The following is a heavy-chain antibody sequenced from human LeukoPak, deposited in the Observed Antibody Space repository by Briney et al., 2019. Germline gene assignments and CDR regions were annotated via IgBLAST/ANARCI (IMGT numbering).Heavy chain of an antibody. D-gene: IGHD3-3*01. CDR1: GGSFRNYY. V-gene: IGHV4-34*01. Sequence: SETLSLTCAVYGGSFRNYYWSWIRQPPGKGLEWIGEINHSGSTNYNPSFKSRITISVDTSKTQFSLKLSSVTAADTAVYYCARGNGGSGLGGMDVWGQGTTVTVS. J-gene: IGHJ6*02. CDR3: ARGNGGSGLGGMDV. CDR2: INHSGST.